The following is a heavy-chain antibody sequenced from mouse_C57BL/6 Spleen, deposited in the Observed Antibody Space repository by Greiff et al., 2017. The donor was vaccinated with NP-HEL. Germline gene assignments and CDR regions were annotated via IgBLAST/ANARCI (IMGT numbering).Heavy chain of an antibody. Sequence: VQLQQSGAELVKPGASVKISCKASGYAFSSYWMNWVKQRPGKGLEWIGQIYPGDGDTNYNGKFKGKATLTADKSSSTAYMQLSSLTSEDSAVYFCARCPYYYGSSCYWYFDVWGTGTTVTVSS. D-gene: IGHD1-1*01. CDR2: IYPGDGDT. V-gene: IGHV1-80*01. J-gene: IGHJ1*03. CDR1: GYAFSSYW. CDR3: ARCPYYYGSSCYWYFDV.